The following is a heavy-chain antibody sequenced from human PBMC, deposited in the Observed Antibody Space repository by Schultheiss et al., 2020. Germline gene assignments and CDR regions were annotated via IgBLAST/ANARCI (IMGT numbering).Heavy chain of an antibody. V-gene: IGHV3-23*01. D-gene: IGHD2-2*01. J-gene: IGHJ4*02. Sequence: GGSLRLSCAASGFTFSSYAMSWVRQAPGKGLEWVSAISGSGGSTYYADSVKGRFTISRDNSKNTLYLQMDSLRVEDTAVYYCARGGGYQLPFDYWGQGTLVTVSS. CDR2: ISGSGGST. CDR3: ARGGGYQLPFDY. CDR1: GFTFSSYA.